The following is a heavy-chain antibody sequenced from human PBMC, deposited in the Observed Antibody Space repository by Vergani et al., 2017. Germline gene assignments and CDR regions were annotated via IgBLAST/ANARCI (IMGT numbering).Heavy chain of an antibody. V-gene: IGHV1-69*13. CDR3: ARARRGSGSYPNYYYYGMDV. Sequence: QVQLVQSGAEVKKPGASVKVSCKASGYTFTSYGISWVRQAPGQGLEWMGWIIPIFGTANYAQKFQGRVTITADESTSTAYMELSSLRSEDTAVYYCARARRGSGSYPNYYYYGMDVWGQGTTVTVSS. D-gene: IGHD3-10*01. CDR2: IIPIFGTA. J-gene: IGHJ6*02. CDR1: GYTFTSYG.